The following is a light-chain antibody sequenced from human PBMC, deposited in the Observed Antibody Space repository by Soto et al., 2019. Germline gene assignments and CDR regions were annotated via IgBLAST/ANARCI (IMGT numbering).Light chain of an antibody. V-gene: IGLV2-23*01. J-gene: IGLJ3*02. CDR3: CAYVGSSTLV. Sequence: QSALTQPASVSGSPGQSITISCTGTSCDVGSYNLVSWYRQHPGKAPKLMIYESSKRPSGLSNRFSGSKSGNTASLTISGLQAEDEADYYCCAYVGSSTLVFGGGTKLTVL. CDR2: ESS. CDR1: SCDVGSYNL.